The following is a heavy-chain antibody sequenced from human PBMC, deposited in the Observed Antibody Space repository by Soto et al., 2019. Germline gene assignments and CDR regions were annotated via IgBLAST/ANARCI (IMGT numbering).Heavy chain of an antibody. CDR3: ARDRSGRYFDY. CDR2: IIPIFGTA. J-gene: IGHJ4*02. CDR1: GYTFTSYA. V-gene: IGHV1-69*13. Sequence: SVKVSCKASGYTFTSYAIHWVRQAPGQGLEWMGGIIPIFGTANYAQKFQGRVTITADESTSTAYMELSSLRSEDTAVYYCARDRSGRYFDYWGQGTLVTVSS. D-gene: IGHD6-25*01.